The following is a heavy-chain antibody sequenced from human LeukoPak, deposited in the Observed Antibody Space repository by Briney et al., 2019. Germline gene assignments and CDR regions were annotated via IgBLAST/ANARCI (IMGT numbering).Heavy chain of an antibody. CDR3: ARDRGIAVAYYDY. D-gene: IGHD6-19*01. J-gene: IGHJ4*02. Sequence: GGSLRLSCAASGFTFSSYGMHWVCQAPGKGLEWVAVIWYDGSNKYYADSVKGRFTISRDNSKNTLYLQMNSLRAEDTAVYYCARDRGIAVAYYDYWGQGNLVTVSS. V-gene: IGHV3-33*01. CDR1: GFTFSSYG. CDR2: IWYDGSNK.